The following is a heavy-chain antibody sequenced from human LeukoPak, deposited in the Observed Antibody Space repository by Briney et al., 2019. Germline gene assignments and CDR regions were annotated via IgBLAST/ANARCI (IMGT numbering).Heavy chain of an antibody. D-gene: IGHD6-19*01. V-gene: IGHV3-21*04. CDR1: GFTFSSFS. J-gene: IGHJ4*02. CDR2: ISSRSTYI. CDR3: ATWSSGWQFDY. Sequence: GGSLRLSCAASGFTFSSFSMNWVRQAPGKGLEWVSSISSRSTYIYYADSVRGRFTISRDNDKTSVYLQMNSLRAEDTAVYYCATWSSGWQFDYWGQGTLVSVSS.